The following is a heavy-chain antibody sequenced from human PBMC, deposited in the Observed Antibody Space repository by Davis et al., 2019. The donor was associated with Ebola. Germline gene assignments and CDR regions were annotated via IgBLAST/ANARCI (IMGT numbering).Heavy chain of an antibody. D-gene: IGHD6-6*01. CDR2: FDPEDGET. CDR1: GYTLTELS. V-gene: IGHV1-24*01. J-gene: IGHJ4*02. CDR3: ARTEYSSSSYAY. Sequence: AASVKVSCKVSGYTLTELSMHWVRQAPGKGLEWMGGFDPEDGETIYAQKLQGRVTMTTDTSTSTAYMELRSLRSDDTAVYYCARTEYSSSSYAYWGQGTLVTVSS.